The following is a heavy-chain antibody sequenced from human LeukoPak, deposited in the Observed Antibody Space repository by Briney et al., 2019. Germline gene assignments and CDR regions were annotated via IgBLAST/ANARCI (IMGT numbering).Heavy chain of an antibody. CDR2: ISSSGSTI. D-gene: IGHD2-2*01. Sequence: GGSLRLSCAASGFTFSSYEMNWVRQAPGKGLEWVSYISSSGSTIYYADSVKGRFTISRDNAKNSLYLQMNSLRAEDTVVYYCAREGYCSSTSCVYGMDVWGQGTTVTVSS. J-gene: IGHJ6*02. V-gene: IGHV3-48*03. CDR1: GFTFSSYE. CDR3: AREGYCSSTSCVYGMDV.